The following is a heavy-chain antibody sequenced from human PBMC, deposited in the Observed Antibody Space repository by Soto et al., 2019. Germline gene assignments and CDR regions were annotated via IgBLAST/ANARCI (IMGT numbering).Heavy chain of an antibody. CDR3: ASDRPEHTYLFDY. J-gene: IGHJ4*02. Sequence: GFLRLSCAASGLTFSRYAMSWVLPAPGKGLEWVSAISGSGGSTYYADSVKGRFTISRDNSKNTLYLQMNSLRAEDTAVYYCASDRPEHTYLFDYWGQGTLVTVSS. V-gene: IGHV3-23*01. CDR1: GLTFSRYA. D-gene: IGHD2-21*01. CDR2: ISGSGGST.